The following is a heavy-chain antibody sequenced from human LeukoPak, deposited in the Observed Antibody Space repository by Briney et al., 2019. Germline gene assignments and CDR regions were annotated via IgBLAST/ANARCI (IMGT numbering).Heavy chain of an antibody. J-gene: IGHJ5*02. CDR2: IYYSGTT. D-gene: IGHD4-17*01. CDR3: ARHYGP. V-gene: IGHV4-39*01. CDR1: GGSISSSNW. Sequence: PSETLSLTCAVSGGSISSSNWWSGVRQPPGKGLEWIGSIYYSGTTYYNPSLKSRVAISVDTSKNQFSLKLSSVTAADTAVYYCARHYGPWGRGTLVTVSS.